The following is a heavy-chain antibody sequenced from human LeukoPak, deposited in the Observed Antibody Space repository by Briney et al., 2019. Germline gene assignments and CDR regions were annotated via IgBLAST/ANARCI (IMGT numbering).Heavy chain of an antibody. CDR2: IWNDGSNK. CDR1: GFTFSYYA. V-gene: IGHV3-33*01. CDR3: ASSYGDCSRPFDH. D-gene: IGHD2-21*02. J-gene: IGHJ4*02. Sequence: GGSLRLSCAASGFTFSYYAIHWVRQAPGKGLEWVAVIWNDGSNKYYADSVKGRFTISRDNSKNTLYLQMDSLRAEDTAVYSCASSYGDCSRPFDHWGQGTLVTVSS.